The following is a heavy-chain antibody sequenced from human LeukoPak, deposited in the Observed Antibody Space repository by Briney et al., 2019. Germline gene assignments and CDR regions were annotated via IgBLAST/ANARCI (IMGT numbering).Heavy chain of an antibody. CDR2: IYYSGST. CDR3: ARGYHYSDSSGYFYYYYYMDV. D-gene: IGHD3-22*01. Sequence: SETLSLTCTVSGDSISSSSYYWGWIRQPPEKGLEWIGSIYYSGSTYYNPSLKSRLTISVATSKNQFSLRLSSVTAADTAVYYCARGYHYSDSSGYFYYYYYMDVWGKGTTVTVSS. J-gene: IGHJ6*03. CDR1: GDSISSSSYY. V-gene: IGHV4-39*07.